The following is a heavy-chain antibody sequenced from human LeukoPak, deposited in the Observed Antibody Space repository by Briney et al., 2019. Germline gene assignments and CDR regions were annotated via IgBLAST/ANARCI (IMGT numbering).Heavy chain of an antibody. Sequence: GASVKVSCKASGYTFTSYYMHWVRQAPGQGLEWMGGIIPIFGTANYAQKFQGRVTIPADESTSTAYMELSSLRSEDTAVYYCARSLDYYGDSYDAFDIWGQGTMVTVSS. CDR2: IIPIFGTA. CDR3: ARSLDYYGDSYDAFDI. CDR1: GYTFTSYY. V-gene: IGHV1-69*13. D-gene: IGHD4-17*01. J-gene: IGHJ3*02.